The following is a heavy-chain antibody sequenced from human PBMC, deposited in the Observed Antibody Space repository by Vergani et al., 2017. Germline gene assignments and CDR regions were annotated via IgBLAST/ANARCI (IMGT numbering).Heavy chain of an antibody. CDR3: VYRRTGCGTTGCFYPFYYCYYRDV. J-gene: IGHJ6*03. D-gene: IGHD1-7*01. V-gene: IGHV2-5*04. CDR1: GFSLNTRGVS. CDR2: IYWNDDQ. Sequence: QITLKESGPTLVKPTQTLTLTCTFSGFSLNTRGVSVAWIRQPPGKALDWLALIYWNDDQHYSPSLNNRVTITKDTSKNQVVLTMTNMDYVDTGTYYCVYRRTGCGTTGCFYPFYYCYYRDVWSKGTAVTVSS.